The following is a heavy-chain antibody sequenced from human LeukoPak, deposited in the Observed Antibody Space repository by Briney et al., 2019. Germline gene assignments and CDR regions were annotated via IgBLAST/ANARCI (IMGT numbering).Heavy chain of an antibody. V-gene: IGHV4-38-2*01. CDR3: ARGQERIFGVVIIPATFDY. J-gene: IGHJ4*02. D-gene: IGHD3-3*01. Sequence: PSETLSLTCAVSGYSIRSGYYWGWIRQPPGKGLEWIGSIYHSGSTYYNPSLKSRVTISVDTSKDQFSLKLSSVTAADTAVYYCARGQERIFGVVIIPATFDYWGQGTLVTVSS. CDR2: IYHSGST. CDR1: GYSIRSGYY.